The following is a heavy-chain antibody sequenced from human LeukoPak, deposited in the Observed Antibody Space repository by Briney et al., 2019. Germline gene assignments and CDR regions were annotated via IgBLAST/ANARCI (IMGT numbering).Heavy chain of an antibody. CDR3: ARRYGDYFFYYYYMDV. J-gene: IGHJ6*03. CDR2: INHSGST. V-gene: IGHV4-39*07. Sequence: PSETLSLTCTVSGGSISNSSYYWSWIRQPPGKGLEWIGEINHSGSTNYNPSLKSRVTISVDTSKNQFSLKLSSVTAADTAVYYCARRYGDYFFYYYYMDVWGKGTTVTVSS. D-gene: IGHD4-17*01. CDR1: GGSISNSSYY.